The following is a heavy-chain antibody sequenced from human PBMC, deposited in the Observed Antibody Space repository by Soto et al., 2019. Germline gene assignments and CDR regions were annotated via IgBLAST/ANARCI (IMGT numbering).Heavy chain of an antibody. Sequence: EVQLVESGGDLVQPGGSLRLSCVVSELTFRNEWMTWVRQAPGKGLEWVANINEHGSETYYVDSVKGRFIISRDNAKNSLFLQMYSLRAEDTAVYYCATHSRFKKDYWGQGTLVTVSS. J-gene: IGHJ4*02. CDR1: ELTFRNEW. D-gene: IGHD3-3*01. CDR3: ATHSRFKKDY. CDR2: INEHGSET. V-gene: IGHV3-7*02.